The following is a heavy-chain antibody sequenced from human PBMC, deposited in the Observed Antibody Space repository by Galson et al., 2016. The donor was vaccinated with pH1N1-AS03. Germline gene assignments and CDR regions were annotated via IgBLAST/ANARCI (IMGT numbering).Heavy chain of an antibody. J-gene: IGHJ4*02. CDR1: GFTFSDYY. Sequence: SLRLSCAASGFTFSDYYMSWIRQAPGQGLEWISFISITSTYTNYADSVKGRFTISRDNAKNSLLLQMNSLGLEDTAVYYCARDYPYWSSSSIDYWGQGTLVTVSS. D-gene: IGHD6-6*01. CDR2: ISITSTYT. CDR3: ARDYPYWSSSSIDY. V-gene: IGHV3-11*06.